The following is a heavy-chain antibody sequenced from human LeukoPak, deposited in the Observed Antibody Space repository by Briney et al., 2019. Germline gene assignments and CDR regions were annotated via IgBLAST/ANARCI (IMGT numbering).Heavy chain of an antibody. V-gene: IGHV3-64*01. CDR3: AREARPLGASYFDY. D-gene: IGHD3-3*01. CDR1: GXTFSNYA. Sequence: GGSLRLSCAASGXTFSNYAMHWVRQAPGKGQEYVSAISSNGGSTYYANSVKGRFTISRDNSKNTLYLQMGSLRAEDMAVYYCAREARPLGASYFDYWGQGTLVTVSS. J-gene: IGHJ4*02. CDR2: ISSNGGST.